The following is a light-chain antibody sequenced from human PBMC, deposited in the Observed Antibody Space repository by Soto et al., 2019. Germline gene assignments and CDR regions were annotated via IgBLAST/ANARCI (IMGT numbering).Light chain of an antibody. CDR1: SSDVGGYNY. V-gene: IGLV2-14*01. CDR3: SSYTSSSTRV. CDR2: DVS. Sequence: QSALTQPASVSGSPGQSITISCTGTSSDVGGYNYVSWYQQHPGKAPKLMIYDVSNRPSGVSNRFSGSKSGNTASLTISGPQAEDEADYYCSSYTSSSTRVFGTGTKLTVL. J-gene: IGLJ1*01.